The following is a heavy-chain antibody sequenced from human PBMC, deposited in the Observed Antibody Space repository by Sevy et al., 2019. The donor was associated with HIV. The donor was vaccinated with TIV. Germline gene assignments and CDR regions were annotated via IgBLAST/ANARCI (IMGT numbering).Heavy chain of an antibody. CDR1: AYTFTTHW. J-gene: IGHJ4*02. V-gene: IGHV5-51*01. CDR3: ARLDSYSIGWSPRYYFDY. D-gene: IGHD6-19*01. Sequence: GESLKISCKGSAYTFTTHWIGWVRQVPGKGLEWMGIMSPGDSDPRYSPSFQGQVTMSVDKSVSTAYLQWHSLETSDTALYYCARLDSYSIGWSPRYYFDYWGQGTLVTVSS. CDR2: MSPGDSDP.